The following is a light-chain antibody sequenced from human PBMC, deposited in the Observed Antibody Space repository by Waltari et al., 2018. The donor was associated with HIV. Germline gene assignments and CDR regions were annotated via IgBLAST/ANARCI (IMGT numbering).Light chain of an antibody. J-gene: IGLJ2*01. CDR3: SSYATTNDFYIL. Sequence: QSALTQPPSASGSPGQSVTISCTGTNSDIGNSDYVAWYQQHPGKPPKLIISEVYKRPSWVPNRFSGSKSGNTASLTVSGRQAEDEADYYCSSYATTNDFYILFGGGTKLTVL. CDR2: EVY. V-gene: IGLV2-8*01. CDR1: NSDIGNSDY.